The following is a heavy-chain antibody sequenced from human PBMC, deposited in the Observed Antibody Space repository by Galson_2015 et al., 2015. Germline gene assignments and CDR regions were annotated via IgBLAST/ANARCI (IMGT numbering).Heavy chain of an antibody. CDR2: IYYSGST. CDR3: AWAIRFDAFDT. J-gene: IGHJ3*02. Sequence: SEPLSLTCTVSGGSISSYYWNWVRQPPGKGLEWIGYIYYSGSTHYNPSLKSRVTISVDTSKNQFSLKLTSVTAADTAIYYCAWAIRFDAFDTWGQGTMVTVSA. CDR1: GGSISSYY. V-gene: IGHV4-59*01. D-gene: IGHD2-2*02.